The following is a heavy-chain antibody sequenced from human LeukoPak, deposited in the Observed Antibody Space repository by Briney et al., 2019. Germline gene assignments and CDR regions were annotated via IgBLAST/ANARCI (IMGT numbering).Heavy chain of an antibody. Sequence: PGGSLRLSCAASGFTFSSYAITWVRQAPGMGLEWVSAISGSGGGIYYADSVKGRFTISRDNSKNTLFLQMSSLRAEDTAVYYCARESGTTETSCFDYWGQGTLVTVSS. CDR1: GFTFSSYA. CDR3: ARESGTTETSCFDY. D-gene: IGHD1-1*01. V-gene: IGHV3-23*01. CDR2: ISGSGGGI. J-gene: IGHJ4*02.